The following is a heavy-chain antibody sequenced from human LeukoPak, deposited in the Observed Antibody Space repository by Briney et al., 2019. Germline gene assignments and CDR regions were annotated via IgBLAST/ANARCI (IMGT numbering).Heavy chain of an antibody. CDR1: GGSISTYY. J-gene: IGHJ6*02. V-gene: IGHV4-59*01. CDR2: IYYSGST. D-gene: IGHD1-1*01. CDR3: ARAQLNLLVDFGMDV. Sequence: SETLSLTCTVSGGSISTYYWSWIRQPPGKGLEWIGYIYYSGSTNYSPSLKSRVTISVDTSKTQFSLKLSSVTAVDTAVYYCARAQLNLLVDFGMDVWGQGTTVTVSS.